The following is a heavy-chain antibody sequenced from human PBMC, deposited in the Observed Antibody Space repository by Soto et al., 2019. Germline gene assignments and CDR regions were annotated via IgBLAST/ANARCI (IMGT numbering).Heavy chain of an antibody. Sequence: WASVKVSCKASGYTFSSYGISWVRQAPGQGLEWMGWISAYNGNTNYAQKLQGRVTMTTDTSTSTAYMELRSLRSDDTAVYYCASSYCGGDCSVLYYYYGMDVWGQGTTVTVSS. J-gene: IGHJ6*02. CDR3: ASSYCGGDCSVLYYYYGMDV. V-gene: IGHV1-18*01. CDR1: GYTFSSYG. D-gene: IGHD2-21*02. CDR2: ISAYNGNT.